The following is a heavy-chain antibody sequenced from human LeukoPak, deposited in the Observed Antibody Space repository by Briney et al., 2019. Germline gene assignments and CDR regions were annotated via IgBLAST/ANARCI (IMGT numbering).Heavy chain of an antibody. Sequence: SETLSLTCAASGYSISSSNWWGWIRQPPGKGLEWIGYIYYSGSTYYNPSLKSRVTMSVDTSKNQFSLKLSSVTAVDTAVYYCVVVITGGIDYWGQGTLVTVSS. CDR1: GYSISSSNW. CDR2: IYYSGST. CDR3: VVVITGGIDY. J-gene: IGHJ4*02. D-gene: IGHD3-22*01. V-gene: IGHV4-28*01.